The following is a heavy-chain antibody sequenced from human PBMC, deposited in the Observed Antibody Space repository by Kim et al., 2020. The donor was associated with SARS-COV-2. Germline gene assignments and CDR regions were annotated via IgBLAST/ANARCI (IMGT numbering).Heavy chain of an antibody. CDR2: ISAYNGNT. V-gene: IGHV1-18*01. CDR1: GYTFTSYG. D-gene: IGHD2-21*01. CDR3: ARVASRLAYCGGDCYSPVDY. J-gene: IGHJ4*02. Sequence: ASVKVSCKASGYTFTSYGISWVRQAPGQGLEWMGWISAYNGNTNYAQKLQGRVTMTTDTSTSTAYMELRSLRSDDTAVYYCARVASRLAYCGGDCYSPVDYWGQGTLVTVSS.